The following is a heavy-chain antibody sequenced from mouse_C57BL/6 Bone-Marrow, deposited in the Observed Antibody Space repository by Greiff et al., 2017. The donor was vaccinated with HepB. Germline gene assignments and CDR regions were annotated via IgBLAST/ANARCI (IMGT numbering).Heavy chain of an antibody. CDR1: GFTFSSYA. J-gene: IGHJ4*01. Sequence: EVQRVESGGGLVKPGGSLKLSCAASGFTFSSYAMSWVRQTPEKRLEWVATISDGGSYTYYPDNVKGRFTISRDNAKNNLYLQMSHRKSEDTAMYYYAREGGYAMDYWGQGTSVTVSS. CDR2: ISDGGSYT. CDR3: AREGGYAMDY. V-gene: IGHV5-4*01.